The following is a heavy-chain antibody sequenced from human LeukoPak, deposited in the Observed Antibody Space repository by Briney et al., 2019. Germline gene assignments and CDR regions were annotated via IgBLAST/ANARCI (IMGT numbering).Heavy chain of an antibody. J-gene: IGHJ4*02. Sequence: GGPLRLSCAASGFTFSSYWMSWVRQAPGKGLEWVANIQQDGSEKYYADPVKGRFTISRDNAKNSLYLQMNSLRAEDTAVYYCARDGGYSGTYPVRWGQGTLVTVSS. CDR2: IQQDGSEK. V-gene: IGHV3-7*01. CDR3: ARDGGYSGTYPVR. D-gene: IGHD1-26*01. CDR1: GFTFSSYW.